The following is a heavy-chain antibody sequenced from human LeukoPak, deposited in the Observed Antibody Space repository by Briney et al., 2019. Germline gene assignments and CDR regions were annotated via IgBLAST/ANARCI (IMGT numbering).Heavy chain of an antibody. D-gene: IGHD6-19*01. J-gene: IGHJ4*02. CDR3: ARGSGWSYYFDY. Sequence: ASVKVSCKASGYTFTSYAMHWVRQAPGQGLEWMGWINAGNGNTKYSQKFQGRVTITRDTSASTAYMELSSLRSEDTAVYYCARGSGWSYYFDYWGQGTLVTVSS. V-gene: IGHV1-3*01. CDR1: GYTFTSYA. CDR2: INAGNGNT.